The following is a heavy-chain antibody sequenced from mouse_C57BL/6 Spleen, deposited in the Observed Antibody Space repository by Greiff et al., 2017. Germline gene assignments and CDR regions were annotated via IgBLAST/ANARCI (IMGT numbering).Heavy chain of an antibody. CDR3: ATRDYDWFAY. CDR1: GYTFTGYW. V-gene: IGHV1-9*01. J-gene: IGHJ3*01. D-gene: IGHD2-4*01. Sequence: QVQLQQSGAELVKPGASVKISCKATGYTFTGYWIEWVKQRPGHGLEWIGEILPGSGSTNYNEKFKGKATFTADTSSNTAYMQLSSLTTEDSAIYYCATRDYDWFAYWGQGTLVTVSA. CDR2: ILPGSGST.